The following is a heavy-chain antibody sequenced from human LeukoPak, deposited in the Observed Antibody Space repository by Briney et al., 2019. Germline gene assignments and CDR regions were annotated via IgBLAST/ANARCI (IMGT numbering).Heavy chain of an antibody. J-gene: IGHJ4*02. CDR1: GFTFDDYA. CDR2: ISWNSGSI. D-gene: IGHD5-24*01. Sequence: PGRSLRLSCAASGFTFDDYAMHWVRQAPGKGLEWVSGISWNSGSIGYADSVKGRFTISRDNAKNSLYLQMNSLRAEDTAVYYCARLARWLQLRGVLDYWGQGTLVTVSS. CDR3: ARLARWLQLRGVLDY. V-gene: IGHV3-9*01.